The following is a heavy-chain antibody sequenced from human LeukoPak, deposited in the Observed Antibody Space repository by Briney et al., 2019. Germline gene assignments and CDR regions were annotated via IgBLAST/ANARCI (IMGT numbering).Heavy chain of an antibody. D-gene: IGHD3-10*01. J-gene: IGHJ5*02. CDR1: GGSISSGGYY. CDR2: IYHSGST. CDR3: SGGRSGALDP. V-gene: IGHV4-30-2*01. Sequence: SQTLSLTCTVSGGSISSGGYYWSWIRQPPGKGLEWIGYIYHSGSTYYNPSLKSRVTISVDRSKNQFSLKLSSVTAADTAVYYCSGGRSGALDPWGQGTLVTVSS.